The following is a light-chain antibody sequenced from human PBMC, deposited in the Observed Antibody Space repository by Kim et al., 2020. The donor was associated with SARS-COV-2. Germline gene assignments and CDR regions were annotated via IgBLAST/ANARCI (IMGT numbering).Light chain of an antibody. CDR1: KLGDKY. V-gene: IGLV3-1*01. CDR3: QAWDSSTEV. Sequence: SESQGQTASITCAGDKLGDKYACWYQQKPGQPPVLVIYQDSKRPSGIPERFSGSNSGNTATLTISGTKAMDEADYYCQAWDSSTEVFGGGTQLTVL. J-gene: IGLJ2*01. CDR2: QDS.